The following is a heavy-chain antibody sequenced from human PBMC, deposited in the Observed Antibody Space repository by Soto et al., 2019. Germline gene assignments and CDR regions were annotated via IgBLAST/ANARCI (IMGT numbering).Heavy chain of an antibody. Sequence: GGSLRLSCAASGFTFSSYEMNWVRQAPGKGLEWVSYISSSGSTIYYADSVKGRFTISRDNAKNSLYLQMNSLRAEDTAVYYCARTAYSSSAPDYWGQGTLVTV. D-gene: IGHD6-6*01. J-gene: IGHJ4*02. CDR2: ISSSGSTI. CDR3: ARTAYSSSAPDY. CDR1: GFTFSSYE. V-gene: IGHV3-48*03.